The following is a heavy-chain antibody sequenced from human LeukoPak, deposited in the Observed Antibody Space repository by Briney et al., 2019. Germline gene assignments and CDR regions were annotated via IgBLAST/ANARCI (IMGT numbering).Heavy chain of an antibody. CDR3: ARQSSGRGYYFDY. D-gene: IGHD6-19*01. CDR1: GFTFSSYA. CDR2: ISYDGSNK. J-gene: IGHJ4*02. V-gene: IGHV3-30-3*01. Sequence: GGSLRLSCAASGFTFSSYAMHWVRQAPGKGLEWVAVISYDGSNKYYADSVKGRFTISRDNSKNTLYLQMNSLRAEDTAVYYCARQSSGRGYYFDYWGQGTLVTVSS.